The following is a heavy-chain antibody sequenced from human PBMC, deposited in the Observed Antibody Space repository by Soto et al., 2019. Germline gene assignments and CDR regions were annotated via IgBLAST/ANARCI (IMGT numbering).Heavy chain of an antibody. D-gene: IGHD6-13*01. V-gene: IGHV3-30*18. CDR2: ISYDGSNK. Sequence: GGSLRLSCAASGFTFSSYGMHWVRQAPGKGLEWVAVISYDGSNKYYADSVKGRFTISRDNSKNTLYLQMNSLGAEDTAVYYCAKGQRYSSSWSGNYYYGMDVWGQGTTVTVSS. CDR1: GFTFSSYG. CDR3: AKGQRYSSSWSGNYYYGMDV. J-gene: IGHJ6*02.